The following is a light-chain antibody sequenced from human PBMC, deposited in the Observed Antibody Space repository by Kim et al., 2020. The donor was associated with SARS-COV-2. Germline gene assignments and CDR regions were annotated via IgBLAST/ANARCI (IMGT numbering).Light chain of an antibody. J-gene: IGLJ3*02. Sequence: GQRGTIACAGSVSNIGSNVVNWYQQLPGTAPKLLMYSNDYRPSGVPDRFSGSKSGTSASLAISGLQSEDEADYYCAAWDDSLKGSVFGGGTQLTVL. CDR1: VSNIGSNV. CDR3: AAWDDSLKGSV. V-gene: IGLV1-44*01. CDR2: SND.